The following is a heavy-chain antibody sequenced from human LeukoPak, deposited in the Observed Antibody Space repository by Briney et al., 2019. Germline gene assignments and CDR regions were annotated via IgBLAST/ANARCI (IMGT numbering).Heavy chain of an antibody. CDR3: ATNEDGDNYLDY. CDR2: IYSGGST. D-gene: IGHD5-24*01. V-gene: IGHV3-53*01. J-gene: IGHJ4*02. CDR1: GFTVSSNY. Sequence: GGSLRLSCAASGFTVSSNYMSWVRQAPGKGLEWVSVIYSGGSTYYAHSVKGTFTISRDKSKNTLYLQMNSLRAEDTAVYYCATNEDGDNYLDYWGQGTLVTVSS.